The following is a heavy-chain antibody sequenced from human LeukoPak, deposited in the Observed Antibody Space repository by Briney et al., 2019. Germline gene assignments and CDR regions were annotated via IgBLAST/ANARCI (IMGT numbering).Heavy chain of an antibody. Sequence: GGSLRLSCAASGFTFSSYWMSWVRQAPGKGLEWVANIKQDGSEKYYVDSVKGRFTISRDNAKNSLYLQMNSLRAEDTAVYYCARVRYNWKLEWWFDPWGQGTLATVSS. J-gene: IGHJ5*02. CDR3: ARVRYNWKLEWWFDP. V-gene: IGHV3-7*01. D-gene: IGHD1-20*01. CDR1: GFTFSSYW. CDR2: IKQDGSEK.